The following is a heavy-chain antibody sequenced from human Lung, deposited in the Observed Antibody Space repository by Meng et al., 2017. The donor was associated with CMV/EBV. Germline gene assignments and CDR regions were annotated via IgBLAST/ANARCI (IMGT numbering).Heavy chain of an antibody. V-gene: IGHV3-15*01. J-gene: IGHJ4*02. D-gene: IGHD2-2*01. CDR2: IKSKSDAGTT. CDR1: GFTFTNAW. CDR3: TTWGIVTTPAADTSSQARRYFDY. Sequence: SCAASGFTFTNAWMSWVRQAPGKGLEWVGRIKSKSDAGTTDYAAPVKGRFTISRDDSKNTLYLQMNSLKTEDTAVYYCTTWGIVTTPAADTSSQARRYFDYXGQGXLVTVSS.